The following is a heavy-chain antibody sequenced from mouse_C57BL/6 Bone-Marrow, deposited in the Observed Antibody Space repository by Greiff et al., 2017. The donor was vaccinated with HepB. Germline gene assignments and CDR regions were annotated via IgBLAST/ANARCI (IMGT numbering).Heavy chain of an antibody. CDR1: GYTFTSYW. CDR3: ARLGVITTV. J-gene: IGHJ1*03. Sequence: VQLQQSGAELVKPGASVKMSCKASGYTFTSYWITWVKQRPGQGLEWIGDIYPGSGSTNYNEKFKSKATLTVDTSSSTASMQLSSLTYEDSAVYYCARLGVITTVWGTGTTVTVSS. CDR2: IYPGSGST. V-gene: IGHV1-55*01. D-gene: IGHD1-1*01.